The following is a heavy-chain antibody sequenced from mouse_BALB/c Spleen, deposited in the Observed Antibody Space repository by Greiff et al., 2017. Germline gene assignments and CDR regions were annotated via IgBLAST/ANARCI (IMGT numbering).Heavy chain of an antibody. CDR1: GYTFTSYW. D-gene: IGHD1-1*01. J-gene: IGHJ4*01. Sequence: VKLMESGAELARPGASVKLSCKASGYTFTSYWMQWVKQRPGQGLEWIGAIYPGDGDTRYTQKFKGKATLTADKSSSTAYMQLRSLASEDSAVYYCARGDYYGSSGYAMDYWGQGTSVTVSS. V-gene: IGHV1-87*01. CDR3: ARGDYYGSSGYAMDY. CDR2: IYPGDGDT.